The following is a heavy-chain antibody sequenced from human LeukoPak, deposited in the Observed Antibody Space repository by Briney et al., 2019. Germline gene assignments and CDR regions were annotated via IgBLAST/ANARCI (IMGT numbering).Heavy chain of an antibody. Sequence: HPGGSLRLSCAASGFTFSSYGMHWVRQAPGKGLEWVAVISYDGSNKYYADSVKGRFTISRDNSKNTLYLQMNSLRAEDTAVYYCAKILDFLQQLVPRGHDYWGQGTLVTVSS. CDR2: ISYDGSNK. V-gene: IGHV3-30*18. CDR1: GFTFSSYG. CDR3: AKILDFLQQLVPRGHDY. J-gene: IGHJ4*02. D-gene: IGHD6-13*01.